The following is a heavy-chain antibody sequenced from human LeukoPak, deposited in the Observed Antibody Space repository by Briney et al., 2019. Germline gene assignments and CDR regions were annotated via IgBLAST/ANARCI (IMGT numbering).Heavy chain of an antibody. D-gene: IGHD3-3*01. V-gene: IGHV1-2*02. Sequence: ASVKVSCKASGYTFTGYYMHWVRQAPGQGLEWMGWINPNSGGTNYAQKFQGRVTMTRDTSISTACMELSRLRSDDTAVYYCAVVLRFLEWPDYWGQGTLVTVSS. CDR3: AVVLRFLEWPDY. J-gene: IGHJ4*02. CDR1: GYTFTGYY. CDR2: INPNSGGT.